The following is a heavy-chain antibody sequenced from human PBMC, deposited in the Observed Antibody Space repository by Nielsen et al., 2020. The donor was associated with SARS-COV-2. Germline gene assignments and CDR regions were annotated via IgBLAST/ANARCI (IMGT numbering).Heavy chain of an antibody. J-gene: IGHJ4*02. CDR2: ISGSGGST. V-gene: IGHV3-23*01. CDR1: GFTFSSYW. Sequence: GGSLRLSCAASGFTFSSYWMSWVRQAPGKGLEWVSAISGSGGSTYYADSVKGRFTISRDNSKNTLYLQMNSLRAEDTAVYYCAKRPSGVAVAGDFDYWGQGTLVTVSS. CDR3: AKRPSGVAVAGDFDY. D-gene: IGHD6-19*01.